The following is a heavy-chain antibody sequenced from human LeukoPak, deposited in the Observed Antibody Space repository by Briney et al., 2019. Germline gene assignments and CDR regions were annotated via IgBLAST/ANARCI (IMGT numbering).Heavy chain of an antibody. CDR1: GGSISSSNW. CDR3: AGKAVAGPYFDY. D-gene: IGHD6-19*01. Sequence: PSGTLSLTCAVSGGSISSSNWWSWVRQPPGKGLEWIGEINHRGSTNYNPSLKSRVSISVDTSKNQFSLKLTSVTAADTAVYYCAGKAVAGPYFDYWGQGTLVTVSS. CDR2: INHRGST. V-gene: IGHV4-4*02. J-gene: IGHJ4*02.